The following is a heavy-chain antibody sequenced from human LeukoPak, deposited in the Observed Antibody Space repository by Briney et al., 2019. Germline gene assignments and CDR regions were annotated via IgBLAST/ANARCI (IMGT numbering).Heavy chain of an antibody. CDR2: IIPIFGTA. CDR3: AREAGYNYGYGGNWFDP. CDR1: GGAFSSYA. J-gene: IGHJ5*02. Sequence: SVKVSCKASGGAFSSYAISWVRQAPGQGLEWMGGIIPIFGTANYAQKFQGRVTITADESTSTAYMELSSLRSEDTAVYYCAREAGYNYGYGGNWFDPWGQGTLVTVSS. D-gene: IGHD5-18*01. V-gene: IGHV1-69*01.